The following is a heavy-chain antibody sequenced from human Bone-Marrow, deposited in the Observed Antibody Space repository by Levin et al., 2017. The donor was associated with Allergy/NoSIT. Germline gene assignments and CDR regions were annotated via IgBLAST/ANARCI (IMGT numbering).Heavy chain of an antibody. Sequence: PGGSLRLSCAASGFIFSRYVMSWVRQAPGKGLEWVSSISANGERTTYADSVEGRFTISRDISKNTLDLQMNSLRADDAAVYYCAEEDDSPNYYGVPGALASWGQGTMVTVSS. CDR1: GFIFSRYV. CDR2: ISANGERT. V-gene: IGHV3-23*01. J-gene: IGHJ3*01. D-gene: IGHD3-10*01. CDR3: AEEDDSPNYYGVPGALAS.